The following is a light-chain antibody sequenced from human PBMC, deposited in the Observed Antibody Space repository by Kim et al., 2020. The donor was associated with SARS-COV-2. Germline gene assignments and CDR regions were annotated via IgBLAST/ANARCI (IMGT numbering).Light chain of an antibody. CDR2: KAS. Sequence: DIQMTQSPSTLSASVGDRVTITCRASQSIGSWLAWYQQKPGKAPKLLIYKASSLESGVPSRFSGSGSGTEFTLTISSLQPDDFATYYCQQYNGYRSFGQGTNWRS. V-gene: IGKV1-5*03. CDR3: QQYNGYRS. CDR1: QSIGSW. J-gene: IGKJ2*03.